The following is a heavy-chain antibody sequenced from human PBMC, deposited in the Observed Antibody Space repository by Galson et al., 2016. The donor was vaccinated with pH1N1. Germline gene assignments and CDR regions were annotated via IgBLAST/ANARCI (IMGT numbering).Heavy chain of an antibody. CDR2: ILYDGTNE. V-gene: IGHV3-30*04. CDR3: ARDSEYSGHEGFH. J-gene: IGHJ4*02. Sequence: ASGFTFTSYAMHWVRPAPGKGLEWVAVILYDGTNEYYADSVKGRFTISRDKTQSTVYLQMNSLRTEDTAVYYCARDSEYSGHEGFHWAQGTLVIVSS. D-gene: IGHD5-12*01. CDR1: GFTFTSYA.